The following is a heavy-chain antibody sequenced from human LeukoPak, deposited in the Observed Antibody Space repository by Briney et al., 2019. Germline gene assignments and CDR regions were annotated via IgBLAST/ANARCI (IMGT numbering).Heavy chain of an antibody. J-gene: IGHJ4*02. CDR1: GFTFRDYA. Sequence: GRSLRLSCAASGFTFRDYAIHWVRQAPGKGLEWVAVISYDGSNKYYADSVKGRFTISRDNSKNTLYLQMNSLRAEDTAVYYCARPANYYGSGSYHNRPFDYWGQGTLVTVSS. CDR2: ISYDGSNK. D-gene: IGHD3-10*01. CDR3: ARPANYYGSGSYHNRPFDY. V-gene: IGHV3-30*03.